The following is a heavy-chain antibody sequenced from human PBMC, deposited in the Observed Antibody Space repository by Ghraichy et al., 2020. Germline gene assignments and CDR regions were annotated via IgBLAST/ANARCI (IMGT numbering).Heavy chain of an antibody. D-gene: IGHD5-24*01. J-gene: IGHJ4*02. CDR1: GFTFSSYW. V-gene: IGHV3-74*01. CDR2: INSDGSST. Sequence: GGSLRLSCAASGFTFSSYWMHWVRQAPGKGLVWVSRINSDGSSTSYADSVKGRFTISRDNAKNTLYLQMNSLRAEDTAVYYCACLATTKDFDYWGQGTLVTVSS. CDR3: ACLATTKDFDY.